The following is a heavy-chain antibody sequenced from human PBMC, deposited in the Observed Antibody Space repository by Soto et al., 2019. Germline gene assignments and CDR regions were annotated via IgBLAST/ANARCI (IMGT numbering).Heavy chain of an antibody. J-gene: IGHJ3*01. Sequence: EVQLVESGGGLAQPGRSLRLSCAASGFGFDHYAMHWVRQVEGKGLEWVAGISWDADDIAYGDSVKGRFTISRDNARNSLYLQMHSLRPEDTALYFCVRDRIPVIIAVECAFDVWGQGTVVSVSS. CDR2: ISWDADDI. V-gene: IGHV3-9*01. CDR1: GFGFDHYA. D-gene: IGHD3-3*01. CDR3: VRDRIPVIIAVECAFDV.